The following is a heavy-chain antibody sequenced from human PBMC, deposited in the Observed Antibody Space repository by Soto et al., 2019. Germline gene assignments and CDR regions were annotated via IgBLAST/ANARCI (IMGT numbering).Heavy chain of an antibody. CDR2: IYYSGST. CDR1: GGSISSYY. CDR3: ARGRFSGNWFDP. Sequence: QVQLQESGPGLVKPSETLSLTCTVSGGSISSYYWSWIRQPPGKGLEWIGYIYYSGSTNYNPSLKSRVTISVDTSKNQFSLKLSSVTAADTAVYYCARGRFSGNWFDPWGQGTLVTVSS. D-gene: IGHD3-3*01. J-gene: IGHJ5*02. V-gene: IGHV4-59*01.